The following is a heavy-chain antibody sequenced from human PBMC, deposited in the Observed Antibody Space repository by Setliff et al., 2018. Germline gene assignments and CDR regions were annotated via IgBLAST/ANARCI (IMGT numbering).Heavy chain of an antibody. CDR2: IYYSGST. V-gene: IGHV4-59*01. D-gene: IGHD5-18*01. Sequence: SETLSLTCAVYGGSFSTYYWIWIRQPPGKGLEWIGSIYYSGSTNYNPSLKSRVTISVDTSKNQFSLKLSSVTAADTAVYYCARDILLGRVPTAMVSETPGYWGQGTLVTVSS. J-gene: IGHJ4*02. CDR3: ARDILLGRVPTAMVSETPGY. CDR1: GGSFSTYY.